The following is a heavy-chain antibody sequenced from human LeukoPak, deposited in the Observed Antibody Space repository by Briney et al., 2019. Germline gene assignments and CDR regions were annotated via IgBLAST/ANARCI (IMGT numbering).Heavy chain of an antibody. CDR2: IYYSGST. CDR1: GGSISSGTYY. CDR3: ARRGDY. Sequence: PSETLSLTCTVSGGSISSGTYYWGWIRQPPGEGLEWIGSIYYSGSTSYNPSLKSRVTISVDTSKNQFSLKLSSVTAADTAVYYCARRGDYWGQGTLVTVSS. D-gene: IGHD3-16*01. V-gene: IGHV4-39*01. J-gene: IGHJ4*02.